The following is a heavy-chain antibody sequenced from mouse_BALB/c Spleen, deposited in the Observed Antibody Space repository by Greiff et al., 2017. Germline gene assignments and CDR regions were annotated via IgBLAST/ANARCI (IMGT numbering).Heavy chain of an antibody. Sequence: VQLQQSGAELVKPGASVKLSCTASGFNIKDTYMHWVKQRPEQGLEWIGRIDPANGNTKYDPKFQGKATITADTSSNTAYLQLSSLTSEDTAVYYCARSYYGNYDYAMDYWGQGTSVTVSS. J-gene: IGHJ4*01. CDR3: ARSYYGNYDYAMDY. D-gene: IGHD2-1*01. CDR2: IDPANGNT. V-gene: IGHV14-3*02. CDR1: GFNIKDTY.